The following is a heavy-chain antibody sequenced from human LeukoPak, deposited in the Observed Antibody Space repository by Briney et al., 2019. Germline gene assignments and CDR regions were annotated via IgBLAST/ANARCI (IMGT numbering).Heavy chain of an antibody. CDR2: ISSSSYI. J-gene: IGHJ4*02. CDR1: GFTFSNYS. D-gene: IGHD3-22*01. V-gene: IGHV3-21*01. CDR3: AREEGDSSGYYVDY. Sequence: GGSLRLSCAASGFTFSNYSMNWVRQAPGKGLEWVSSISSSSYIYYADSVKGRFTISRDNAKNSLYLQMNSLRAEDTAVYYCAREEGDSSGYYVDYWGQGTLVTVSS.